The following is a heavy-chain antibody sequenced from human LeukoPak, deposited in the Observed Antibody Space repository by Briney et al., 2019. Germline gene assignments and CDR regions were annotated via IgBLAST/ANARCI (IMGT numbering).Heavy chain of an antibody. CDR3: ARGGGLDV. D-gene: IGHD3-16*01. CDR2: INHNGNVN. Sequence: SGGSLRLSCAASGFTFSNYYMHWVRQAPGKGLEWVASINHNGNVNYYVDSVKGRFTISRDNAKNSLYLQMSNLRAEDTAVYFCARGGGLDVWGQGATVTVSS. V-gene: IGHV3-7*03. J-gene: IGHJ6*02. CDR1: GFTFSNYY.